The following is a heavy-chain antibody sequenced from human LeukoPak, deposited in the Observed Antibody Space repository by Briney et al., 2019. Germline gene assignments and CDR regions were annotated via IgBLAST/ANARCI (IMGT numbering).Heavy chain of an antibody. D-gene: IGHD5-18*01. V-gene: IGHV1-69*05. CDR1: GGTFSSYA. Sequence: GASVKVSCKASGGTFSSYAISWVRQAPGQGLEWMGGIIPIFGTANYAQKFQGRVMITTDESTSTAYMELSSLRSEDTAVYYCASFTNTAFGYWGQGTLVTVSS. CDR3: ASFTNTAFGY. J-gene: IGHJ4*02. CDR2: IIPIFGTA.